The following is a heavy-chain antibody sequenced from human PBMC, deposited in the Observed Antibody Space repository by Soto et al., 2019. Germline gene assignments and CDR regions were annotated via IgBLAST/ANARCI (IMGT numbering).Heavy chain of an antibody. Sequence: EVHLVEYGGGLAQPGRSLRLSCVASGFSLDHYAMHWVRQAPGKGLEWVSGISWDSGVIDYADSVRGRFTISRDNAKNSLYLQMTSLRAEDTALYYCVKDKVCVYCSGGSCYFDYWGQGSLFTVSS. V-gene: IGHV3-9*01. D-gene: IGHD2-15*01. CDR3: VKDKVCVYCSGGSCYFDY. CDR2: ISWDSGVI. J-gene: IGHJ4*02. CDR1: GFSLDHYA.